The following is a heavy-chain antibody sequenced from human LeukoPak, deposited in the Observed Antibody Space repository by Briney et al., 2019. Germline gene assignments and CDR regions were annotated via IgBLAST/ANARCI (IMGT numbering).Heavy chain of an antibody. CDR2: IYPDDSDT. CDR1: GYTFTNYW. J-gene: IGHJ4*02. CDR3: ARREYSSSSFHFDS. Sequence: GESLKISCKTSGYTFTNYWIGWVRQMPGKGLEWMGIIYPDDSDTRYSPCFQRQVTISADKSVNTAYLQWSSLKASDTAIYFCARREYSSSSFHFDSWGQGTRVIVSS. V-gene: IGHV5-51*01. D-gene: IGHD6-6*01.